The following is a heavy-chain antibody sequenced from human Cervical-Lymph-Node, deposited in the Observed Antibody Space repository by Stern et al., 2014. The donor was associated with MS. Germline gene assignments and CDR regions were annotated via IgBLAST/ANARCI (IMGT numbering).Heavy chain of an antibody. J-gene: IGHJ4*02. D-gene: IGHD5-24*01. Sequence: VQLVQSGAEVKEPGASVKVSCTASGYTFKTFYIHWVRQAPGKGLEWMGIVNPNGGNTSFAQKFQDRVTMTRDTSTSTVYMDLSGLRSEDTAVYFCARAGESRETTLDYWGQGTLVTVSS. CDR3: ARAGESRETTLDY. CDR2: VNPNGGNT. V-gene: IGHV1-46*02. CDR1: GYTFKTFY.